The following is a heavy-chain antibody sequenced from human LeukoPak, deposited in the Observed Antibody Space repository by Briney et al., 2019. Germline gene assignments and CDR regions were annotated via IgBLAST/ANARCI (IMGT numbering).Heavy chain of an antibody. D-gene: IGHD6-19*01. CDR2: IRQDGSEK. V-gene: IGHV3-7*01. CDR1: GFTFSSYW. Sequence: GGSLRLSCAASGFTFSSYWMSWVRQAPGKGLEWAANIRQDGSEKYYVDSVKGRFTISRDNSKNTLYLQMKSLRAEDTAVYYCATSGIAVAGPPGDYWGQGTLVTVSS. J-gene: IGHJ4*02. CDR3: ATSGIAVAGPPGDY.